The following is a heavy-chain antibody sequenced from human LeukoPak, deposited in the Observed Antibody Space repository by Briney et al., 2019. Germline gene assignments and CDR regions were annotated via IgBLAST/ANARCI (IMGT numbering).Heavy chain of an antibody. D-gene: IGHD5-18*01. CDR3: ARVGTAMAFDY. CDR2: IKQDGSEK. Sequence: GGSLRLSCAASGLTFSNYWMDWVCQAPGKGLEWVANIKQDGSEKNYVDSVKGRFIISRDNSKNTLYLQMNSLRAEDTAVYYCARVGTAMAFDYWGQGTLVTVSS. V-gene: IGHV3-7*03. J-gene: IGHJ4*02. CDR1: GLTFSNYW.